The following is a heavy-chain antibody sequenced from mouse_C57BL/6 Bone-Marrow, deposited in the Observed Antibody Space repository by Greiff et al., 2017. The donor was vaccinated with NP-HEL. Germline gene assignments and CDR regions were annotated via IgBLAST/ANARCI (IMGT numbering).Heavy chain of an antibody. CDR2: INPYNGDT. D-gene: IGHD1-1*01. J-gene: IGHJ2*01. CDR1: GYSFTGYF. CDR3: ARRVTTVGGGYYFDY. Sequence: EVKLMESGPELVKPGDSVKISCKASGYSFTGYFMNWVMQSHGKSLEWIGRINPYNGDTFYNQKFKGKATLTVDKSSSTAHMELRSLTSEDSAVYYCARRVTTVGGGYYFDYWGQGTTLTVSS. V-gene: IGHV1-20*01.